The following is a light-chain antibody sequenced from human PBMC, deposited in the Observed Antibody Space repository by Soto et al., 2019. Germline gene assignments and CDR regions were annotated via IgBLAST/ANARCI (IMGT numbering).Light chain of an antibody. CDR1: QSVSSN. J-gene: IGKJ1*01. Sequence: EIVMTQSPATLSVSPGERATLSCMASQSVSSNLAWYQQKPGQAPRLLIHGASTRATGIPARFSGRGSGTEFTLTISSLQYEDFAVYYCPQYNIWPWVTFGKGTKVEIK. CDR2: GAS. CDR3: PQYNIWPWVT. V-gene: IGKV3-15*01.